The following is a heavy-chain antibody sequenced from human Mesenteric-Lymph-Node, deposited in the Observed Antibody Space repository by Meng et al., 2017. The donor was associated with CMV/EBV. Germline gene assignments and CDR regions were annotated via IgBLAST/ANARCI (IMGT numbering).Heavy chain of an antibody. CDR2: ISSSGSTI. V-gene: IGHV3-48*03. J-gene: IGHJ4*02. Sequence: GESLKISCAASGFTFSSYEMNWVRQAPGKGLEWVSYISSSGSTIYYADSVKGRFTVSRDNSKNTLYLQMNSLRAEDTAVYYCAQAGEGAIFGVIAYWGQGTLVTVSS. CDR1: GFTFSSYE. D-gene: IGHD3-3*01. CDR3: AQAGEGAIFGVIAY.